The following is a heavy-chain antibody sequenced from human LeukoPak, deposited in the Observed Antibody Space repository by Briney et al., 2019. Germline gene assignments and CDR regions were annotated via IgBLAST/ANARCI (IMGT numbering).Heavy chain of an antibody. J-gene: IGHJ5*02. D-gene: IGHD3-16*01. Sequence: GETLRLSCAASGFTFSSHGMNWVRQAPGKGLEWVSGVSGSGGNTYYADSVKGRFTISRDNSKNTLYLQMNSLRAEDTAVYYCAKDDNYIRFLSWGQGTLVTVSS. CDR2: VSGSGGNT. CDR1: GFTFSSHG. CDR3: AKDDNYIRFLS. V-gene: IGHV3-23*01.